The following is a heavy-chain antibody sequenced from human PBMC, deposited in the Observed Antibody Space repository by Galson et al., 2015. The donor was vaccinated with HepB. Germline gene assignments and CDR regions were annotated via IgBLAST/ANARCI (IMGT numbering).Heavy chain of an antibody. V-gene: IGHV3-48*01. CDR2: ISSSSSTI. Sequence: SLRLSCAASGFTFSSYSMNWVRQAPGKGLEWVSYISSSSSTIYYADSVKGRFTISRDNAKNSLYLQMNSLRAEDTAVHYCAGGWGVRWLRSRFLGYWGQGTLVTVSS. CDR3: AGGWGVRWLRSRFLGY. J-gene: IGHJ4*02. CDR1: GFTFSSYS. D-gene: IGHD5-12*01.